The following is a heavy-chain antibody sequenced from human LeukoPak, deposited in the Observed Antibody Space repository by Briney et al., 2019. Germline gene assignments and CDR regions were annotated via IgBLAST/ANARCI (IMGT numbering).Heavy chain of an antibody. V-gene: IGHV3-23*01. D-gene: IGHD3-22*01. CDR3: AKGWSSGYYYAVEC. J-gene: IGHJ4*02. CDR1: GFTFSSYA. CDR2: ISGSGGST. Sequence: QPEGSLRLSCAASGFTFSSYAMSWVRQAPGKGLEWVSAISGSGGSTYYADSVKGRFTISRDNSKNTLYLQMNSLRAEDTALYYCAKGWSSGYYYAVECWGQGTLVTVSS.